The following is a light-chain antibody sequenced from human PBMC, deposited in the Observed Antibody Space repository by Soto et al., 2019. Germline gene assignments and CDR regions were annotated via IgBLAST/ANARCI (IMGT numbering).Light chain of an antibody. CDR2: DAS. Sequence: EIVLTRSPATLSLSPGERATLSCRASQSVSSYLAWYQQKPGQAPRLLIYDASNRATGIPARFSGSGSGTDFTLTISSLEPEDFAVYYCQQRSNWPPLTFGPGTKVEI. CDR1: QSVSSY. CDR3: QQRSNWPPLT. V-gene: IGKV3-11*01. J-gene: IGKJ3*01.